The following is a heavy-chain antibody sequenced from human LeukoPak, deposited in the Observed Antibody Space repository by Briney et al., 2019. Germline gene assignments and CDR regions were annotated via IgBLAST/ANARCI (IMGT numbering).Heavy chain of an antibody. J-gene: IGHJ4*02. V-gene: IGHV1-8*01. D-gene: IGHD6-13*01. CDR3: ARAGGIAAAGTD. Sequence: ASVRVSCKASGYTFTSYDINWVRQATGQGLEWMGWMNPNSGNTGYAQKFQGRVTMTRNTSISTAYMELSSLRSEDTAVYYCARAGGIAAAGTDWGQGTLVTVSS. CDR2: MNPNSGNT. CDR1: GYTFTSYD.